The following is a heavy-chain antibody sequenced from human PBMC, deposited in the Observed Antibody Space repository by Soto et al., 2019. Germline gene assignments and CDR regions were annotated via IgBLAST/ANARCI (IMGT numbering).Heavy chain of an antibody. D-gene: IGHD3-22*01. J-gene: IGHJ6*02. CDR3: AKDIEDYYDSSGPGMDV. V-gene: IGHV3-9*01. CDR1: GFTFDDYA. CDR2: ISWNSGSI. Sequence: EVQLVESGGGLVQPGRSLRLSCAASGFTFDDYAMHWVRQAPGKGLEWVSGISWNSGSIGYADSVKGRFTISRDNAKNPLYLQMNSLRAEDTALYYCAKDIEDYYDSSGPGMDVWGPGTTVTVSS.